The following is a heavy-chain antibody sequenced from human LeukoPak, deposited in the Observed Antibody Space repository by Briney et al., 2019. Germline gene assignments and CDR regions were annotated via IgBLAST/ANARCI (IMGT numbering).Heavy chain of an antibody. CDR2: ISYDGSNK. V-gene: IGHV3-30*03. D-gene: IGHD6-13*01. Sequence: GGSLRLSCAASGFTFSSYGMHWVRQAPGKGLEWVAVISYDGSNKYYADSVKGRFTISRDNSKNTLYLQMNSLRAEDTAVYYCAREDGTYYYGMDVWGKGTTVTVSS. CDR1: GFTFSSYG. J-gene: IGHJ6*04. CDR3: AREDGTYYYGMDV.